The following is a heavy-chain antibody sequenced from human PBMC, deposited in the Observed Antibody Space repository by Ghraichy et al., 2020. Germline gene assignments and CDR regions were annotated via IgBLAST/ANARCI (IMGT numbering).Heavy chain of an antibody. Sequence: SETLSLTCAVSGGSISSSSWWTWVRQPPGKGLEWIGETYHSGNTNYNPSLKSRVTILLDKSKNHFSLKLSSVTAADTAVYFCARAESGSYLYYYYGLDVWGQGITVTVSS. V-gene: IGHV4-4*02. J-gene: IGHJ6*02. D-gene: IGHD1-26*01. CDR1: GGSISSSSW. CDR3: ARAESGSYLYYYYGLDV. CDR2: TYHSGNT.